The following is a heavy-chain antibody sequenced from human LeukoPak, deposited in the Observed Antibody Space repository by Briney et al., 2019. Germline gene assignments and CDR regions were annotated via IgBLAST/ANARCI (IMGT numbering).Heavy chain of an antibody. CDR1: GFTFANYA. J-gene: IGHJ4*02. V-gene: IGHV3-69-1*02. CDR2: ISSTSAI. Sequence: GGSLRLSCAASGFTFANYALNWFRPTPGKGLEWLSYISSTSAIYYADSVKGRFTISRDNAKKSLYLQMNSLRAEDTAVYYCARDDKWAFDYWGQGTLVTVSS. CDR3: ARDDKWAFDY. D-gene: IGHD1-26*01.